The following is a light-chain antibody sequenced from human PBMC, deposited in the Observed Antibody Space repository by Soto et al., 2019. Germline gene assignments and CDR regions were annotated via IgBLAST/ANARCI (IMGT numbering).Light chain of an antibody. CDR3: QQLNSYPRT. J-gene: IGKJ1*01. V-gene: IGKV1-9*01. CDR2: AAS. CDR1: QGISSY. Sequence: IQLIQSPSSLSASVGDRVTITCRASQGISSYLAWYQQKPGKAPKLLIYAASTLQSGVPSRFSGSGSGTDFTLTISSLQPEDFATYYCQQLNSYPRTFGQGTKVEIK.